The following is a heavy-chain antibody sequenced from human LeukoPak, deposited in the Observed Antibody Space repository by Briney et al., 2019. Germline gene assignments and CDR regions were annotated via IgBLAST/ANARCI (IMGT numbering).Heavy chain of an antibody. CDR3: AELGITMIGGV. D-gene: IGHD3-10*02. V-gene: IGHV3-7*01. Sequence: GGSLRLSCAASGFTFSNYGMHWVRQAPGKGLEWVANIKQDGSEKYYVDSVKGRSTISRDNAKNSLYLQMNSLRAEDTAVYYCAELGITMIGGVWGKGTTVTISS. CDR1: GFTFSNYG. J-gene: IGHJ6*04. CDR2: IKQDGSEK.